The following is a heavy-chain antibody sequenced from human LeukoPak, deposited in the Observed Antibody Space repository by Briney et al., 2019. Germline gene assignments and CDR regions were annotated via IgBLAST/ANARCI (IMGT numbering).Heavy chain of an antibody. CDR2: ILPIFGTA. CDR3: ARGLSIAVAGTFGY. V-gene: IGHV1-69*05. D-gene: IGHD6-19*01. J-gene: IGHJ4*02. CDR1: GGTFSSYA. Sequence: VASVKVSCKASGGTFSSYAISWVRQAPGQGLEWMGGILPIFGTANYAQKFQGRVTMTRNTSISTAYMELSSLRSEDTAVYYCARGLSIAVAGTFGYRGQGTLVTVSS.